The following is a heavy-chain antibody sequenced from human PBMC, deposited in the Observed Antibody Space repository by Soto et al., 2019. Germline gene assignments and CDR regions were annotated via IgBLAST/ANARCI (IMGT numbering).Heavy chain of an antibody. D-gene: IGHD5-18*01. Sequence: SETLSLTCTVSGGSISSYYWSWVRQPPGKGLEWIGYIYYSGSTNYNPSLKSRVTISVDTSKNQFSLKLSSVTAADTAVYYCARDGDGYDYFDYWGQGTLVTVSS. CDR2: IYYSGST. CDR3: ARDGDGYDYFDY. CDR1: GGSISSYY. V-gene: IGHV4-59*01. J-gene: IGHJ4*02.